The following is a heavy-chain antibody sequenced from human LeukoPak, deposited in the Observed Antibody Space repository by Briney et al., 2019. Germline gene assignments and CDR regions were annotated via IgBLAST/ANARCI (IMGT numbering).Heavy chain of an antibody. CDR1: GFTFDDYG. CDR3: ATARAAYSSSWRFAWFDP. D-gene: IGHD6-13*01. J-gene: IGHJ5*02. CDR2: INWNGGST. V-gene: IGHV3-20*04. Sequence: PGGSLRLSCAASGFTFDDYGMSWVRQAPGKGLEWVSGINWNGGSTGYADSVKGRFTISRDNAKNSLHLQMNSLRAEDTALYYCATARAAYSSSWRFAWFDPWGQGTLVTVSS.